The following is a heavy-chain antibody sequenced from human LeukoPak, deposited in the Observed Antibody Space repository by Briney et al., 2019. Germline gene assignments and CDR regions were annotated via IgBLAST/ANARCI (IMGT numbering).Heavy chain of an antibody. CDR1: GDSVSSNSAA. Sequence: SQTLSLTCAISGDSVSSNSAAWNWIRQSPSRGLEWLGRTYYRSKWYNDYAVSVKSRITINPDTSKNQFSLQLNSVTPEDTAVYYCAKPPVQQLADRPYYFDYWGQGTLVTVSS. J-gene: IGHJ4*02. CDR3: AKPPVQQLADRPYYFDY. D-gene: IGHD6-6*01. V-gene: IGHV6-1*01. CDR2: TYYRSKWYN.